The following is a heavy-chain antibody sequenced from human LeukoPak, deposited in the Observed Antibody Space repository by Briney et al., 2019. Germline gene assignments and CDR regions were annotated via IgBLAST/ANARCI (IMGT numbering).Heavy chain of an antibody. Sequence: PGGSLRLSCAASGFTFSTYAMSWVRQAPGKGLEWVSDISGSGDSTHYADSVEGRFTISRDNSENTLCLQMNSLRAEDTAVYYCARDGGATMVRGVATYDSWGQGTLVTVSS. V-gene: IGHV3-23*01. D-gene: IGHD3-10*01. J-gene: IGHJ4*02. CDR2: ISGSGDST. CDR1: GFTFSTYA. CDR3: ARDGGATMVRGVATYDS.